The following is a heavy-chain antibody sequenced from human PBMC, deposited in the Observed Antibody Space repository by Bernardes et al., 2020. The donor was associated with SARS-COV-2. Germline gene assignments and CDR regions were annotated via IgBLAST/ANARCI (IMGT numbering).Heavy chain of an antibody. CDR1: SGSITSTYW. CDR2: IYHSGST. CDR3: ARVVWNKSSWHNDY. D-gene: IGHD1-1*01. J-gene: IGHJ4*02. Sequence: SETLSLTCSVSSGSITSTYWWNWVRQSPRKGLEWLGEIYHSGSTNYNPALKSRVTLSIDKSKSQFSLKLTSVTAADTAIYYCARVVWNKSSWHNDYWGQGIAVTVSS. V-gene: IGHV4-4*02.